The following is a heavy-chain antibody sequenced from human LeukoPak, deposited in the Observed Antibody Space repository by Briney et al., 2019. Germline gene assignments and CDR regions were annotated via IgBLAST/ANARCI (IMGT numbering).Heavy chain of an antibody. D-gene: IGHD3-9*01. CDR2: ISWDGGST. CDR3: ASHDILTGYYPFDY. CDR1: GFTFDDYA. J-gene: IGHJ4*02. Sequence: GGSLRLSCAASGFTFDDYAMHWVRQAPGKGLEWVSLISWDGGSTYYADSVKGRFTISRDNSRHTLYLQMNSLRAEDTAVYYCASHDILTGYYPFDYWGQGTLVTVSS. V-gene: IGHV3-43D*04.